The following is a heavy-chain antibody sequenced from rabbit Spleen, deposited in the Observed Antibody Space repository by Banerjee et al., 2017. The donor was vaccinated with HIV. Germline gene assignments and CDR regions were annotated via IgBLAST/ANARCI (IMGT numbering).Heavy chain of an antibody. CDR1: GFSFSNNYV. Sequence: QSLEESGGDLVKPGASLTLTCTASGFSFSNNYVMCWVRQAPGKGLEWIACISAGSSGSTYYANWAKGRFTISKTSSTTVTLQMTSLTAADTAAYFCARDGYSRGWGIILYYFNLWGPGTLVTVS. V-gene: IGHV1S40*01. D-gene: IGHD4-1*01. CDR2: ISAGSSGST. CDR3: ARDGYSRGWGIILYYFNL. J-gene: IGHJ4*01.